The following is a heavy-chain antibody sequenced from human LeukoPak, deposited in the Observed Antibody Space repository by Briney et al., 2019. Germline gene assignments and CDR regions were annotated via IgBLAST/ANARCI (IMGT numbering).Heavy chain of an antibody. J-gene: IGHJ4*02. D-gene: IGHD1-26*01. Sequence: GGSLRLSCAASWFTFCSFLMLWVRQAPGRGLVWVLRINSDGRSTSYADTVKGRFTISRDNAKNTLYLQMNSLRDEDTAVYYCARSGGLIDYWGQGTLVTVSS. CDR1: WFTFCSFL. CDR2: INSDGRST. V-gene: IGHV3-74*01. CDR3: ARSGGLIDY.